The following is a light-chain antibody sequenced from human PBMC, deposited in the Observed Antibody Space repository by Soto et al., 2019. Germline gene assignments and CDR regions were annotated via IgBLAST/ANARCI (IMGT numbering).Light chain of an antibody. CDR1: QSISSW. CDR2: KAY. J-gene: IGKJ1*01. V-gene: IGKV1-5*03. Sequence: DIQMTQSPSTLSASVGDRVTITCRSSQSISSWLAWYQQKPGKAPKLLIYKAYSLESGVPSRFSGSGSGTEFILAISSLQPDYFATYYCQQYNSYWTCGQGTKVEIK. CDR3: QQYNSYWT.